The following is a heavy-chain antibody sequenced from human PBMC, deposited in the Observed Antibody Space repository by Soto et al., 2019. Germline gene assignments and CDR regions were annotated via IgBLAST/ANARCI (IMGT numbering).Heavy chain of an antibody. CDR1: GFTFSSYA. CDR3: AKWNGDCSSTSCSLYYYYYYMDV. Sequence: GGSLRLSCAASGFTFSSYAMHWVRRAPGKGLEYVSAISSNGGSTYYANSVKGRFTISRDNSKNTLYLQMGSLRAEDMAVYYCAKWNGDCSSTSCSLYYYYYYMDVWGKGTTVTVSS. V-gene: IGHV3-64*01. D-gene: IGHD2-2*01. CDR2: ISSNGGST. J-gene: IGHJ6*03.